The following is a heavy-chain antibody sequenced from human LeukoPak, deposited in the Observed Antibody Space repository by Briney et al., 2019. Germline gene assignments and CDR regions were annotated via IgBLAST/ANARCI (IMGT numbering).Heavy chain of an antibody. CDR2: IRSKAYGGTT. CDR1: GFTFGDYA. V-gene: IGHV3-49*04. Sequence: PGGSLRLSCTASGFTFGDYAMSWVRQAPGKGLEWVGFIRSKAYGGTTEYAASVKGRFTISRDDSKSIAYLQMNSLKTEDTAVYYCTRDPSLGAAADYFDYWGQGTLVTVSS. J-gene: IGHJ4*02. CDR3: TRDPSLGAAADYFDY. D-gene: IGHD6-13*01.